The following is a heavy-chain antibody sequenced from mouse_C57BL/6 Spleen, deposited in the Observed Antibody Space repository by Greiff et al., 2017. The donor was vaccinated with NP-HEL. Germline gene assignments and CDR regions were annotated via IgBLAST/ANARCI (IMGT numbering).Heavy chain of an antibody. J-gene: IGHJ1*03. CDR1: GFNIKNTY. Sequence: EVKLVESVAELVRPGASVKLSCTASGFNIKNTYMHWVKQRPEQGLEWIGRIDPANGNTKYAPKFQGKATITADTSSNTAYLQLSSLTSEDTAIYYCARGVYYGYDDWYFDVWGTGTTVTVSS. CDR3: ARGVYYGYDDWYFDV. CDR2: IDPANGNT. V-gene: IGHV14-3*01. D-gene: IGHD2-2*01.